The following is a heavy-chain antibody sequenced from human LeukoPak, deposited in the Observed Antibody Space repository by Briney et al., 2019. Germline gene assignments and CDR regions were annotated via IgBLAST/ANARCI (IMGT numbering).Heavy chain of an antibody. CDR1: GFTFSTYN. V-gene: IGHV3-48*02. D-gene: IGHD1-26*01. CDR2: ISSGSEII. Sequence: AGPLRLSCAASGFTFSTYNMNWVRQAPGKVLEGVSFISSGSEIIYYADSVKGRFTVSRENAKNSLYLQMNSMRDEDTAVYYCARNPAGIGDYLGQGTLVTVSS. CDR3: ARNPAGIGDY. J-gene: IGHJ4*02.